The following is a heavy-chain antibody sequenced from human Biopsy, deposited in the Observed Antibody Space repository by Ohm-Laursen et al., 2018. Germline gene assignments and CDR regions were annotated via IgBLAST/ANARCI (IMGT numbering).Heavy chain of an antibody. Sequence: GASVKVSCKASGDSFTSYAIGWVRQAPGQGLEWMGGIIPIPNVATYAQKFRGRITITADESTSTAYMELNSLTSDDTAVYFCARGEGSSWFDPWGHGTLVTVSS. CDR3: ARGEGSSWFDP. CDR2: IIPIPNVA. CDR1: GDSFTSYA. J-gene: IGHJ5*02. V-gene: IGHV1-69*10. D-gene: IGHD1-26*01.